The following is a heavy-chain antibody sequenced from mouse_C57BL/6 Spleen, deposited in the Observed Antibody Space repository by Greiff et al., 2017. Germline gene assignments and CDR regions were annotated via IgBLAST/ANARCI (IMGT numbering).Heavy chain of an antibody. V-gene: IGHV1-59*01. J-gene: IGHJ2*01. Sequence: QVQLQQPGAELVRPGTSVKLSCKASGYTFTSYWMHWVKQRPGQGLEWIGVLDPSDSYTNYNQTFKGKATLTLDTSSTTAYMQLSSLTSEYSAVYYCARFYGNSHYFDDWGQGTTLTVSS. CDR2: LDPSDSYT. D-gene: IGHD2-1*01. CDR1: GYTFTSYW. CDR3: ARFYGNSHYFDD.